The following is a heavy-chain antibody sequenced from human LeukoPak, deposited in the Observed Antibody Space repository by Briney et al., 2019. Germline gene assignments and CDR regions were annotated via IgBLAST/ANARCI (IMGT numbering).Heavy chain of an antibody. V-gene: IGHV3-30-3*01. Sequence: PGGSLRLSCAASGFTFSSYAMHWVRQAPGKGLEWVAVISNDGSKKYYADSVKGRFSISRDNSKNTLYLEMNSLTTEDTAVYYCARGLYGSGSPCGGNCDHWGQGTLVTVSS. CDR1: GFTFSSYA. CDR3: ARGLYGSGSPCGGNCDH. CDR2: ISNDGSKK. D-gene: IGHD3-10*01. J-gene: IGHJ4*02.